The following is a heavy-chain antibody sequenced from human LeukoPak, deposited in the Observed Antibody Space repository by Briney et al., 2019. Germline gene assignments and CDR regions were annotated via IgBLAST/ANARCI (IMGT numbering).Heavy chain of an antibody. CDR2: IYYSVST. D-gene: IGHD4-17*01. V-gene: IGHV4-39*07. Sequence: PSETLSLTCIVSGGSISSTTYLWGWLRRPPGKGLEWIGSIYYSVSTYYNPSLKSRVTISVDTSKNQFSLKLSSVTAADTAVYYCARVPTVTFFDYWGQGTLVTVSS. CDR1: GGSISSTTYL. J-gene: IGHJ4*02. CDR3: ARVPTVTFFDY.